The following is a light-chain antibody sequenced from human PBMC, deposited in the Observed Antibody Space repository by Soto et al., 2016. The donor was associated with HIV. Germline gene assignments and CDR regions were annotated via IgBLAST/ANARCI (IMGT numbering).Light chain of an antibody. V-gene: IGLV3-21*03. CDR1: NIGNRN. CDR3: QVWDTNSDHPV. Sequence: SYVLTQPPSVSVAPGKTAKITCGGDNIGNRNVHWYLQKPGQAPVMVVNDDSDRPSGIPERFSGSNSGSTATLTISGVEAGGEADYYCQVWDTNSDHPVFGGGTKLTVL. J-gene: IGLJ2*01. CDR2: DDS.